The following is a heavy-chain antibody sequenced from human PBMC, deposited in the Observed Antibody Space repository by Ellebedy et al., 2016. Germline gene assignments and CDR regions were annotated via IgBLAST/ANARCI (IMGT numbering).Heavy chain of an antibody. CDR2: IFPADSDT. D-gene: IGHD2-2*01. J-gene: IGHJ4*02. Sequence: GESLKISXQASGYRFNNYWIGWVRQMPGKGLEWMGVIFPADSDTRYNASFQGQVTISADETIHTAHLQWTNLKASDTAVYYCVRPTRPGIIDFWGQGTLVTVSS. CDR3: VRPTRPGIIDF. CDR1: GYRFNNYW. V-gene: IGHV5-51*01.